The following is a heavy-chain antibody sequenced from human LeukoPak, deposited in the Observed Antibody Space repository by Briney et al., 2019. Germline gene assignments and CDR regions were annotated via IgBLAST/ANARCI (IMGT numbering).Heavy chain of an antibody. D-gene: IGHD3-22*01. V-gene: IGHV3-23*01. CDR3: ALMIVVVTDY. J-gene: IGHJ4*02. CDR1: GFTFSSYA. Sequence: GGSLRLSCAASGFTFSSYAMSWVRQAPGKGLEWVSALSGSGDSTYYADSVKGRFTISRDNSKNTLYLQMNSLRAEDTAVYYCALMIVVVTDYWGQGTLVTVSS. CDR2: LSGSGDST.